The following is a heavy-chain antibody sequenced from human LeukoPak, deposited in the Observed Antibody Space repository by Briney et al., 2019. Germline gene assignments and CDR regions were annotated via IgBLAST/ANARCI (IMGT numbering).Heavy chain of an antibody. Sequence: GGSLRLSCAASGFTFSSSGMPWVRQAPGKGLEWVAFIRYDGSNKYYADSVKGRFTISRDNSKNTLYLQMNSLRTEDTAVYYCARLSYGSGSYPFDNWGQGTLVTVSS. CDR3: ARLSYGSGSYPFDN. CDR1: GFTFSSSG. V-gene: IGHV3-30*02. D-gene: IGHD3-10*01. J-gene: IGHJ4*02. CDR2: IRYDGSNK.